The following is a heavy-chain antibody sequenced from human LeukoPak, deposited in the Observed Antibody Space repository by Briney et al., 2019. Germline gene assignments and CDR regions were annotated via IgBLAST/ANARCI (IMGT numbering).Heavy chain of an antibody. Sequence: GGSLRLSCAASGFTFSSYGMHWVRQAPGKGLEWVAFIRYDGSNKYYADSVKGRFTISRDNSKNTLYLQMNSLRTEDTALYYCAKDRIRSSGYSNYFDYWGQGTLVTVSS. CDR1: GFTFSSYG. CDR2: IRYDGSNK. J-gene: IGHJ4*02. CDR3: AKDRIRSSGYSNYFDY. D-gene: IGHD3-22*01. V-gene: IGHV3-30*02.